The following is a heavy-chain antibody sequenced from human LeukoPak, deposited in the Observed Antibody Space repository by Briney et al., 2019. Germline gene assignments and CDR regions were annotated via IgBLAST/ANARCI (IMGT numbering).Heavy chain of an antibody. Sequence: ASVKVSCKVSGYTLTELSMHWVRQAPGKGLEWMGGFDPEDGETIYAQKFQGRVTMTEDTSTDTAYMELSSLRSEGTAVYYCATGAGATTYFDYWGQGTLVTVSS. CDR2: FDPEDGET. CDR3: ATGAGATTYFDY. J-gene: IGHJ4*02. D-gene: IGHD1-26*01. V-gene: IGHV1-24*01. CDR1: GYTLTELS.